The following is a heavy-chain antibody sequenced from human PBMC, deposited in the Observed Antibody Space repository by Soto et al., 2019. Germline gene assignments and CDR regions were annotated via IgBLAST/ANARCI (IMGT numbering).Heavy chain of an antibody. V-gene: IGHV3-74*01. D-gene: IGHD2-21*02. Sequence: VGSLRLSCAASGFTFSSYLMHWVRQVPGKGLVWVSRISGDGRSITYADSVKGRFTISRDSAKNTLYLQMHSLRAEDTAVYYCARVGYCNGDCYSDYWGQGTLVTVSS. CDR2: ISGDGRSI. J-gene: IGHJ4*02. CDR1: GFTFSSYL. CDR3: ARVGYCNGDCYSDY.